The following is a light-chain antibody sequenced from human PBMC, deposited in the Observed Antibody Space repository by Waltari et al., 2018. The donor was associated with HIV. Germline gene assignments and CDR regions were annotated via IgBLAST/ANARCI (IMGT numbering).Light chain of an antibody. CDR2: WSS. CDR1: QSVLYSSNNKNF. CDR3: QQYYTTPLA. V-gene: IGKV4-1*01. J-gene: IGKJ1*01. Sequence: IAMTQSPDSLAMSLREKATINRKSSQSVLYSSNNKNFLAWYQQTPGQPPKLLIYWSSTRESGVPDRFSGSGSGTDFTLTISSLQAEDVAVYYCQQYYTTPLAFGQGTKVEIK.